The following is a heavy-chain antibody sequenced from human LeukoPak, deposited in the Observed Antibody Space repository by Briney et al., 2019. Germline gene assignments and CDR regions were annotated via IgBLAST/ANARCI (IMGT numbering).Heavy chain of an antibody. CDR3: AKLTTS. CDR2: ISYDGSNK. V-gene: IGHV3-30*04. Sequence: PGRSLRLSCAASGFTFDDYAMHWVRQAPGKGLEWVAVISYDGSNKYYADSVRGRFTISRDNSNNTLYLQMNSLRAEDTAVYYCAKLTTSWGQGTLVTVSS. CDR1: GFTFDDYA. D-gene: IGHD4-11*01. J-gene: IGHJ4*02.